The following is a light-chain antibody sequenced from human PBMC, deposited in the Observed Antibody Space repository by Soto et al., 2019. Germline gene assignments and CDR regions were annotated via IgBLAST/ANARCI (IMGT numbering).Light chain of an antibody. CDR2: GAS. Sequence: IVLTQSPGTLSLSPGERATLSCRASQSVSSSYLAWYQQKPGQPPRLLIYGASSRATGIPDRFSGTGSETDFTLTISRLEPEDFAVYYCQQYDNSPITFGQGTRLEI. J-gene: IGKJ5*01. CDR3: QQYDNSPIT. V-gene: IGKV3-20*01. CDR1: QSVSSSY.